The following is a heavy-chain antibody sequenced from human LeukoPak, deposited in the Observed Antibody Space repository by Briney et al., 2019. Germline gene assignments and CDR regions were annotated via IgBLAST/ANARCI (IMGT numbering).Heavy chain of an antibody. V-gene: IGHV3-48*04. CDR1: GFTFSSYS. J-gene: IGHJ4*02. Sequence: GGCLRLSCAASGFTFSSYSMNWVRQAPGKGLEWISYIGISSGNTKYADSVKGRFTISGDSAKNSLYLQMNSLRVEDTAVYYCARDHNYAFDNWGQGTLVTVSS. CDR3: ARDHNYAFDN. CDR2: IGISSGNT. D-gene: IGHD1-1*01.